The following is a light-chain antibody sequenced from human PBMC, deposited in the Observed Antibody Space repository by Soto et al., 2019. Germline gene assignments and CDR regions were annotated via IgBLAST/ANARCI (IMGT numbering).Light chain of an antibody. CDR3: SSYAGSNNPYV. J-gene: IGLJ1*01. V-gene: IGLV2-8*01. CDR1: SSDIGTYNY. Sequence: QSALTQPPSASGSPGQSVTISCTGTSSDIGTYNYVSWYQQHPGKAPKLMIYEVSSRPSGVPDRFSGSKSGNTASLTVSGLQAEDEADYYCSSYAGSNNPYVFGTGTKRTVL. CDR2: EVS.